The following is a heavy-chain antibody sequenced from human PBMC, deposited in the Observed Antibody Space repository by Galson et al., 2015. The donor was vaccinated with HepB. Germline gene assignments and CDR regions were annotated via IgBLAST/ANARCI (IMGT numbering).Heavy chain of an antibody. CDR1: GLTFSDDY. CDR3: AREGKWSLYNWFDP. D-gene: IGHD2-21*02. V-gene: IGHV3-11*06. J-gene: IGHJ5*02. Sequence: SLRLSCAASGLTFSDDYMSWIRQAPGKGLEWVSNISSSSNYTNYADFVKGRFTISRDNAKNSLYLQMNSLRAEDTAVYYCAREGKWSLYNWFDPWGQGTLVTVSS. CDR2: ISSSSNYT.